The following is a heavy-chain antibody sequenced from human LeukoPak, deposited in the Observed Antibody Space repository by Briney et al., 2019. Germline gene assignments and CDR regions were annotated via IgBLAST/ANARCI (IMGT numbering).Heavy chain of an antibody. Sequence: GGSLRVSCAASGFTFSSYAMHWVRQAPGKGLEWVAVISYDGSNKYYADSVKGRFTISRDNSKNTLYLQMNSLRAEDTAVYYCASIYYGSGSGFDYWGQGTLVTVSS. J-gene: IGHJ4*02. CDR3: ASIYYGSGSGFDY. D-gene: IGHD3-10*01. CDR2: ISYDGSNK. CDR1: GFTFSSYA. V-gene: IGHV3-30-3*01.